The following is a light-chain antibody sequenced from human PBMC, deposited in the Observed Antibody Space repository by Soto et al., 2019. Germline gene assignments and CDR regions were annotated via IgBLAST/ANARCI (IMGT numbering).Light chain of an antibody. Sequence: EIVMTQSAASLSVSPGERATLSYRASQSVSSDLAWYLQKPGQAPSLLVYGASTRATGMPARFSGSGSGTEFTLTISSLQSEDFAVYYCQQYNNWPHTFGQGTKLEIK. CDR1: QSVSSD. V-gene: IGKV3-15*01. J-gene: IGKJ2*01. CDR2: GAS. CDR3: QQYNNWPHT.